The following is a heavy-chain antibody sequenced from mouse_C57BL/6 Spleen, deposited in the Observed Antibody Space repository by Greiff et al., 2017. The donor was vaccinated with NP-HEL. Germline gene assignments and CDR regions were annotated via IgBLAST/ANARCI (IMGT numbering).Heavy chain of an antibody. D-gene: IGHD2-2*01. V-gene: IGHV5-4*03. CDR1: GFTFSSYA. J-gene: IGHJ3*01. CDR3: ARTMATTGAY. CDR2: ISDGGSYT. Sequence: EVKLMESGGGLVKPGGSLKLSCAASGFTFSSYAVSWVRQTPEKRLEWVATISDGGSYTYYPDNVKGRFTISRDNAKNNLYLQMSHLKSEDTAMYYCARTMATTGAYWGQGTLVTVSA.